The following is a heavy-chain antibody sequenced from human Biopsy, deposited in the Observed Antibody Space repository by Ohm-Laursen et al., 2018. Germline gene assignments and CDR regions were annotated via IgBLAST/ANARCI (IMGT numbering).Heavy chain of an antibody. CDR1: GFTFSSYG. CDR2: IWYDGSNK. D-gene: IGHD3-10*01. CDR3: ARDRYYGSESYYSHYNMDV. J-gene: IGHJ6*02. V-gene: IGHV3-33*01. Sequence: SLRLSCAAPGFTFSSYGIHWVRQAPGKGLEWVAVIWYDGSNKYSADSVKGRFSISRDNSKNTVYLQMNILRAADTAVYYCARDRYYGSESYYSHYNMDVWGQGTTVSVSS.